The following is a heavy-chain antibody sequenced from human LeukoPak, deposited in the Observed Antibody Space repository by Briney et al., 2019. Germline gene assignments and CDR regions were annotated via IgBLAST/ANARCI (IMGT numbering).Heavy chain of an antibody. V-gene: IGHV3-43*02. CDR1: GLNFDDSA. Sequence: GGSLILSCVASGLNFDDSAMHWGRQAPGKGLEWVSLISADGGSTFSADSVKGRFSISRDNSKNSLYLQMNSLRSEDTAMYYCAKESGKFDYWGQGTLVAVSS. CDR2: ISADGGST. J-gene: IGHJ4*02. CDR3: AKESGKFDY.